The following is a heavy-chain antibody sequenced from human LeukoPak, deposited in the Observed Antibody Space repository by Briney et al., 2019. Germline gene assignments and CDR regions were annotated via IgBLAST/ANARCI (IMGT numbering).Heavy chain of an antibody. CDR2: INPNSGGT. D-gene: IGHD3-16*01. CDR3: ARAVLYDYYYMDV. Sequence: ASVTVSCKASGYTFTGYYMHWVRQAPGQGLEWMGWINPNSGGTNYAQKFQGRVTMSRDTSISTAYMELSRLRSDDTAVYYCARAVLYDYYYMDVWGKGTTVTVSS. CDR1: GYTFTGYY. V-gene: IGHV1-2*02. J-gene: IGHJ6*03.